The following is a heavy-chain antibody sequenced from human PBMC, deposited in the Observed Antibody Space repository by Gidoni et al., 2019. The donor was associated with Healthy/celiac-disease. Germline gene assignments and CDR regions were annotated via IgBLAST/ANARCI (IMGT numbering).Heavy chain of an antibody. CDR3: ARVGRAFDI. Sequence: YGSYSMNWVRQAPGKGLEWVSSISSSSSYIYYADSVNGRYTISRDNAKNSLYLQMNSLRAEETAVYYCARVGRAFDIWGQGTMVTVSS. D-gene: IGHD1-26*01. V-gene: IGHV3-21*01. J-gene: IGHJ3*02. CDR1: YGSYS. CDR2: ISSSSSYI.